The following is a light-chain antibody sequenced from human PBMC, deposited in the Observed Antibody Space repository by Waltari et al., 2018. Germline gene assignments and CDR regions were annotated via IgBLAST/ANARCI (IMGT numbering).Light chain of an antibody. CDR3: QVRTNWLWT. J-gene: IGKJ1*01. CDR2: NAS. CDR1: QNVTNN. V-gene: IGKV3-15*01. Sequence: EVVVTQSPATLSLSPGERVSLSCRASQNVTNNFAWFQQRPGQAPRLLIYNASTRATDIPARFSGSGSGTEFTLTINSLQPEDLAIYYCQVRTNWLWTFGQETKV.